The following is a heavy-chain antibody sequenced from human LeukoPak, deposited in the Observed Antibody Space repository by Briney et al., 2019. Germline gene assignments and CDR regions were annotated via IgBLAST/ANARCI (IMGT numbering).Heavy chain of an antibody. CDR1: GGTFSSYA. D-gene: IGHD6-13*01. CDR3: ARVQGYSSSSLDAFDI. Sequence: SVKVSFKASGGTFSSYAISWVRQAPGQGLEWMGGIIPIFGTANYAQKFQGRVTITADESTSTAYMELSSLRSEDTAVYSCARVQGYSSSSLDAFDIWGQGTMVTVSS. J-gene: IGHJ3*02. V-gene: IGHV1-69*13. CDR2: IIPIFGTA.